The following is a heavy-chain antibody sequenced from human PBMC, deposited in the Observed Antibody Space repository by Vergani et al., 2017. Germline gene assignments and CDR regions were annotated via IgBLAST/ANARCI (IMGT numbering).Heavy chain of an antibody. V-gene: IGHV3-23*01. D-gene: IGHD3-16*01. CDR3: ARGMGDCMDV. Sequence: EVQLLESGGDLVQPGGSLRLSCAASGFTFNHYAMNWVRQAPGKGLEWVSGISGSGGSTYYAGSVKGRLTISRDSSKNTLYLQMNSLSAGDTAVYYCARGMGDCMDVWGKGATVTVSS. J-gene: IGHJ6*03. CDR2: ISGSGGST. CDR1: GFTFNHYA.